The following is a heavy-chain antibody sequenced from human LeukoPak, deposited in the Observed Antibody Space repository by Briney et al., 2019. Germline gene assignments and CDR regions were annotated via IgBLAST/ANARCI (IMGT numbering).Heavy chain of an antibody. Sequence: SGTLSITCGVSGGSISSTNYWSWIRQPPGKGLEWIGEINHSGSTNYNPSLKSRVTISVDTSKNQFSLKLSSVTAADTAVYYCARASFRIAALPGYFDLWGRGTLVTVSS. J-gene: IGHJ2*01. CDR1: GGSISSTNY. CDR3: ARASFRIAALPGYFDL. CDR2: INHSGST. D-gene: IGHD6-6*01. V-gene: IGHV4-4*02.